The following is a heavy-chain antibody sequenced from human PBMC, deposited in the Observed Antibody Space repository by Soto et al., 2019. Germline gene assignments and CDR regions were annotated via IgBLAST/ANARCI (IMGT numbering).Heavy chain of an antibody. CDR2: IDIVGNT. V-gene: IGHV3-66*01. D-gene: IGHD2-2*01. CDR3: ARGRGSTGYLGREHYFDY. Sequence: EVQVVESGGGLVQPGGSLRLSCAASGFSVTNNYMNWVRQAPGKGLEWVSIIDIVGNTYYADSVKDRFTISRDNSRNTLYLHMDSLRAEDTAVYYCARGRGSTGYLGREHYFDYWGQGTLVTVSP. CDR1: GFSVTNNY. J-gene: IGHJ4*02.